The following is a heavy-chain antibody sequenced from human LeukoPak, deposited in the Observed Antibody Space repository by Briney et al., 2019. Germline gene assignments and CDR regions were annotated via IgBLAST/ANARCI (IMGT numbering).Heavy chain of an antibody. V-gene: IGHV3-7*01. CDR2: IKQDGSEK. J-gene: IGHJ4*02. CDR1: GFTFSTYW. D-gene: IGHD3-9*01. Sequence: GGSLRLSCAASGFTFSTYWMSWVRQAPGKGLEWVANIKQDGSEKYYVDSVKGRFTISRDNAKNSLYLQMNSLRAEDTAVYYCVREYFDWPEYYFDYWGQGTLVTVSS. CDR3: VREYFDWPEYYFDY.